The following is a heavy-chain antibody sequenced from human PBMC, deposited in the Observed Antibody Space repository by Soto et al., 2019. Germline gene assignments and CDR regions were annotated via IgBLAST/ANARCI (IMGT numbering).Heavy chain of an antibody. J-gene: IGHJ5*02. V-gene: IGHV4-31*03. D-gene: IGHD7-27*01. CDR2: IYYSGST. CDR1: GGSISSGGYY. Sequence: QVQLQESGPGLVKPSQTLSLTCTVSGGSISSGGYYWSRIRQHPGKGLEWIGYIYYSGSTYYNPSLKSRVTISVDTSKNQFSLKLSSVTAADTAVYYCARDPDQGTGERMGWFDPWGQGTLVTVSS. CDR3: ARDPDQGTGERMGWFDP.